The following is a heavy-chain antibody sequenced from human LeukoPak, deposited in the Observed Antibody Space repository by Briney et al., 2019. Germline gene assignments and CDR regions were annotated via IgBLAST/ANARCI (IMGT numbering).Heavy chain of an antibody. J-gene: IGHJ4*02. CDR3: ARGTYYGSGSHIDY. Sequence: GGSLRLSCAASGFTFSVHYMEWVRQATGEAREWVGHTRNKANSYTTQYATSVKGRFNISRDDSKNSLYLQMNSQKTEDTAVYYCARGTYYGSGSHIDYWGQGTLVTVSS. V-gene: IGHV3-72*01. CDR2: TRNKANSYTT. CDR1: GFTFSVHY. D-gene: IGHD3-10*01.